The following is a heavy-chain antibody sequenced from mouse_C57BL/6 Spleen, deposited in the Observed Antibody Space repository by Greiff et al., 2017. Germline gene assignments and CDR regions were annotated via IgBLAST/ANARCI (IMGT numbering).Heavy chain of an antibody. CDR3: AREGYYGSSYVDPWYFDV. CDR2: INPSSGYT. D-gene: IGHD1-1*01. CDR1: GYTFTSYT. V-gene: IGHV1-4*01. Sequence: VKLMESGAELARPGASVKMSCKASGYTFTSYTMHWVKQRPGQGLEWIGYINPSSGYTKYNQKFKDKATLTADKSSSTAYMQLSSLTSEDSAVYYCAREGYYGSSYVDPWYFDVWGTGTTVTVSS. J-gene: IGHJ1*03.